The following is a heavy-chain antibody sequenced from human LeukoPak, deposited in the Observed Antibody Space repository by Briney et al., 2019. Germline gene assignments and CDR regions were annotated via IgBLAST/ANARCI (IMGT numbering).Heavy chain of an antibody. D-gene: IGHD6-19*01. Sequence: GGSLRLSCAASGFTFSSYAMSWVRQAPGKGLEWVSAISGSGGSTYYADSVKGRFTISRDNSKNTLYLQMNSLRAEDTAVYYCAKEGPRIAVAGTGKRFDYWGQGTLVTVSS. V-gene: IGHV3-23*01. CDR3: AKEGPRIAVAGTGKRFDY. CDR1: GFTFSSYA. J-gene: IGHJ4*02. CDR2: ISGSGGST.